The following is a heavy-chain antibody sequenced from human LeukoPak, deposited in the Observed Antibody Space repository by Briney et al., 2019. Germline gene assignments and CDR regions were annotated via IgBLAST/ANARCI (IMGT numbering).Heavy chain of an antibody. CDR3: AKDIVVVPAARAAGYFDY. V-gene: IGHV3-30*02. CDR2: IRYDGSNK. Sequence: QAGGSLRLSCAASGFTFSSYGMHWVRQAPGKGLEWVAFIRYDGSNKYYADSVKGRFTISRDNSKNTLYLQMNSLRAEDTAVYYCAKDIVVVPAARAAGYFDYWGQGTLVTVSS. CDR1: GFTFSSYG. J-gene: IGHJ4*02. D-gene: IGHD2-2*01.